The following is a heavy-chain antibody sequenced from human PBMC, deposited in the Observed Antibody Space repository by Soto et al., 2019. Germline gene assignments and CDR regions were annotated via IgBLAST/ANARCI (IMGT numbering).Heavy chain of an antibody. CDR1: GFTISSNY. CDR3: AKDSVRNYYDTTGDY. V-gene: IGHV3-23*01. J-gene: IGHJ4*02. CDR2: ISGSGGST. D-gene: IGHD3-22*01. Sequence: GGSLRLSCAASGFTISSNYMSWVRQAPGKGLEWVSAISGSGGSTYYADSVKGRFTISRDNSKNTLYLQMNSLRAEDTAVYYCAKDSVRNYYDTTGDYWGQGTLVTVSS.